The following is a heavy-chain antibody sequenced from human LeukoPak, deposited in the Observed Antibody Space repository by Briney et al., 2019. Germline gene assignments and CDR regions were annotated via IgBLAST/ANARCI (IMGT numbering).Heavy chain of an antibody. CDR3: ARIAVAGDDGGWFDP. D-gene: IGHD6-19*01. CDR2: INHSGST. CDR1: GGSFSGYY. Sequence: SETLSLTCAVHGGSFSGYYWSWIRQPPGKGLEWIGEINHSGSTNYNPSLKSRVTISVDTSKNQFSLKLSSVTAADTAVYYCARIAVAGDDGGWFDPWGQGTLVTVSS. J-gene: IGHJ5*02. V-gene: IGHV4-34*01.